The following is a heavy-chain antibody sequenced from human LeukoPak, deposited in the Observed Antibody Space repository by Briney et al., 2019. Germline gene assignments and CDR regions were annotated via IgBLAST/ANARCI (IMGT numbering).Heavy chain of an antibody. J-gene: IGHJ4*02. D-gene: IGHD3-9*01. V-gene: IGHV4-39*07. CDR3: ARYFDWPPEYYFDF. CDR2: IYYSGST. CDR1: GGSLSSSRYY. Sequence: PSETLSLTCTVSGGSLSSSRYYWGWIRQPPGKGLEWIGSIYYSGSTYYNPSLKSRVTISVDTSKNQFSLKLNSVTAADTAVYYCARYFDWPPEYYFDFWGQGTLVTVSS.